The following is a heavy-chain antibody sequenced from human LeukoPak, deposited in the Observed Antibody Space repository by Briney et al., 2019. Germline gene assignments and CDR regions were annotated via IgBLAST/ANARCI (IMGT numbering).Heavy chain of an antibody. J-gene: IGHJ4*02. V-gene: IGHV3-7*01. CDR1: GFTFSSYW. D-gene: IGHD6-19*01. CDR3: ARGAAVAD. Sequence: PGGSLRLSCAASGFTFSSYWMTWVRQAPGKGLEWVAAIKQDGSQKNYVDSVKGRFTISKDIARNSVHLQMNNLRIEDTAVYYCARGAAVADWGQGTLVTVSS. CDR2: IKQDGSQK.